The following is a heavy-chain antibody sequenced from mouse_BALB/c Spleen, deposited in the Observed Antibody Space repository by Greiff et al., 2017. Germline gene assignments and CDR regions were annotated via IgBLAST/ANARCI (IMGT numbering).Heavy chain of an antibody. D-gene: IGHD1-1*01. CDR3: ARDIITTVVATDAMDY. Sequence: EVQVVESGGGLVQPGGSLRLSCATSGFTFTDYYMSWVRQPPGKALEWLGFIRNKANGYTTEYSASVKGRFTISRDNSQSILYLQMNTLRAEDSATYYCARDIITTVVATDAMDYWGQGTSVTVSS. CDR2: IRNKANGYTT. CDR1: GFTFTDYY. J-gene: IGHJ4*01. V-gene: IGHV7-3*02.